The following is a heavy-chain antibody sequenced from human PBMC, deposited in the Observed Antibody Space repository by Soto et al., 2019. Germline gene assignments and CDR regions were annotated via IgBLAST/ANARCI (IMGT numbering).Heavy chain of an antibody. CDR1: GFTFSNYA. V-gene: IGHV3-30*18. Sequence: QVQLVESGGGVVQPGRSLRLSCAASGFTFSNYAMHWVRQAPGKGLEWVAVISYDGSKKYYVDSVKGRFTISRDNSKNALYLQMNCLRGGDAAVYYCAQGVGSTLQNYDFYGLDVWGQGTTVTVSS. D-gene: IGHD1-26*01. J-gene: IGHJ6*02. CDR3: AQGVGSTLQNYDFYGLDV. CDR2: ISYDGSKK.